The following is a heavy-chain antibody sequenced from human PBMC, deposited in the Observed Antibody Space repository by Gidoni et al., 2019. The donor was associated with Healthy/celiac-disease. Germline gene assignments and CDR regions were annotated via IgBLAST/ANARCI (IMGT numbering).Heavy chain of an antibody. CDR1: GFTFSSYG. D-gene: IGHD1-7*01. Sequence: QVQLVESVGGVVQPGRSLRLSCSASGFTFSSYGMHWVRQAPGKGLEWVAVISDDGSNKYYADSVKGRLTISRDKSKNTLYLQMNSLRAEDTAVDYCAKPTGTTGPRGAFDIWGQGTMVTVSS. J-gene: IGHJ3*02. V-gene: IGHV3-30*18. CDR3: AKPTGTTGPRGAFDI. CDR2: ISDDGSNK.